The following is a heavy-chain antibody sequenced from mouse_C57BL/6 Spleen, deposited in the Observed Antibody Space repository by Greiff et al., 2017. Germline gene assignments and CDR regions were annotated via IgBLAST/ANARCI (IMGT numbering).Heavy chain of an antibody. Sequence: VQLQESGAELVRPGASVKLSCQASGYTFTDYYINWVKQRPGQGLEWIARIYPGSGNTYYNEKFKGKATLTAEKYSSTAYMQLSSLTSEDSAVYFCAREGDYDGTAGFAYWGQGTLVTVSA. D-gene: IGHD2-3*01. CDR1: GYTFTDYY. CDR2: IYPGSGNT. CDR3: AREGDYDGTAGFAY. V-gene: IGHV1-76*01. J-gene: IGHJ3*01.